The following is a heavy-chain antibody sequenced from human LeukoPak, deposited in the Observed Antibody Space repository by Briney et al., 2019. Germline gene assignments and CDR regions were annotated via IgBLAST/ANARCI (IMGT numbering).Heavy chain of an antibody. D-gene: IGHD3-3*01. CDR3: ARPGITYYDFWSGYSY. V-gene: IGHV3-30-3*01. Sequence: GGSLRLSCAASGFTFSSYAMHWVRQAPGKGLEWVAVISYDGSNKYYADSVKGRFTISRDNSKNTLYLQMNSLRAEDTAVYYCARPGITYYDFWSGYSYWGQGTLVTVSS. CDR1: GFTFSSYA. CDR2: ISYDGSNK. J-gene: IGHJ4*02.